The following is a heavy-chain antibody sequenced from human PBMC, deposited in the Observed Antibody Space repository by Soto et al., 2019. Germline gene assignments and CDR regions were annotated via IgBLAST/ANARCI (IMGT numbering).Heavy chain of an antibody. CDR1: GFTFSNAW. CDR3: TTSAGDSSGYYYYYYYGMDV. J-gene: IGHJ6*02. CDR2: IKSKTDGRTT. D-gene: IGHD3-22*01. Sequence: GGSLRLSCAASGFTFSNAWMSWVRQAPGKGLEWVGRIKSKTDGRTTDYAAPVKGRFTISRDDSKNTLYLQMNSLKTEDTAVYYCTTSAGDSSGYYYYYYYGMDVWGQGTTVTVSS. V-gene: IGHV3-15*01.